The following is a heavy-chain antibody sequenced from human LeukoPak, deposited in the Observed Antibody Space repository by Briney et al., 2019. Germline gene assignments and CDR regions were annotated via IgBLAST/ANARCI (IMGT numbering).Heavy chain of an antibody. D-gene: IGHD2-21*01. CDR1: GFTFSSYG. V-gene: IGHV3-33*06. Sequence: PGRSLRLSCAASGFTFSSYGMHWVRQAPGKGLEWVAVIWYDGSNKYYADSVKGRFTISRDNSKNTLYLQMNSLRAEDTAVYYCAKDSRAHCGGCEFDIWGQGTMVTVSS. J-gene: IGHJ3*02. CDR2: IWYDGSNK. CDR3: AKDSRAHCGGCEFDI.